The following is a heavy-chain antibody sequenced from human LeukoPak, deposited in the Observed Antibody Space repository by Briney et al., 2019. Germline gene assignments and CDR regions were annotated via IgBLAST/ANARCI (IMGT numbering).Heavy chain of an antibody. Sequence: ASVKVSCKASGYTFTSYYIHWVRQAPAQGLEWMGIINPRSSSTTYAQKFQGRVTMTRDTSTSTVYMGLSSLRSEDTAVYYCARVYSSGPFDSWGQGTLVTVSS. D-gene: IGHD5-18*01. CDR2: INPRSSST. V-gene: IGHV1-46*01. J-gene: IGHJ4*02. CDR3: ARVYSSGPFDS. CDR1: GYTFTSYY.